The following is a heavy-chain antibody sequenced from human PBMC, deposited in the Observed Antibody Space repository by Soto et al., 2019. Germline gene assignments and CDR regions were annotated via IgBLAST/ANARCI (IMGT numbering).Heavy chain of an antibody. CDR2: IYSGGST. CDR3: ARVECHYDFWSGYYFGGAGGGMDV. Sequence: EVQLVESGGGLIQPGGSLRLSCAASGFTVSSNYMSWVRQAPGKGLEWVSVIYSGGSTYYADSVKGRFTISRDNSKNTLYLQMNSLRAEDTAVYYCARVECHYDFWSGYYFGGAGGGMDVWGQGTTVTVSS. V-gene: IGHV3-53*01. D-gene: IGHD3-3*01. CDR1: GFTVSSNY. J-gene: IGHJ6*02.